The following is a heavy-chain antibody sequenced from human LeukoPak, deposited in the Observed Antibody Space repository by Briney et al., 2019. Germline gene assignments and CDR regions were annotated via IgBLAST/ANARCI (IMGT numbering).Heavy chain of an antibody. D-gene: IGHD3-10*01. CDR3: ARARLLWFGELYPSYYYMDV. CDR2: IIPIFGTA. J-gene: IGHJ6*03. CDR1: GGTFSIYA. V-gene: IGHV1-69*13. Sequence: SVKVSCKASGGTFSIYAISWVRQAPGQGLEGMGGIIPIFGTANYAQKFQGRVTITADESTSTAYMELSSLRSEDTAVCYCARARLLWFGELYPSYYYMDVWGKGTTVTISS.